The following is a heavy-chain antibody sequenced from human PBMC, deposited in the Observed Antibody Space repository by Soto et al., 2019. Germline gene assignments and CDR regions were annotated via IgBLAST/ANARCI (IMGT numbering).Heavy chain of an antibody. V-gene: IGHV4-30-4*01. Sequence: QVQLQESGPGLVKPSQTLSLTCTVSGGSISSGDYYWSWIRQPPGKGLEWIWYIYYSGSTYYNPSLKSRVTISVDTTKNQSSLQLSYVTAADTAVYYCARESHTARADNGFDPWGQGTLVTVSS. J-gene: IGHJ5*02. CDR1: GGSISSGDYY. CDR3: ARESHTARADNGFDP. CDR2: IYYSGST. D-gene: IGHD2-21*02.